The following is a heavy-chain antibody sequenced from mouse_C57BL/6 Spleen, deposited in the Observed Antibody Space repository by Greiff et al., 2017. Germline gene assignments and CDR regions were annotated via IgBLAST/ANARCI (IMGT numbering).Heavy chain of an antibody. Sequence: QVQLQQPGAELVKPGASVKMSCKASGYAFTSSWITWVKQRPGQGLEWIGEIYPGSGSTNYNEKFKGKATLTADTSSSTAYMQLSSLTSEDSAVYFCASTGYYGCCDVWGQGTTLTVSS. CDR3: ASTGYYGCCDV. CDR1: GYAFTSSW. J-gene: IGHJ2*01. V-gene: IGHV1-55*01. D-gene: IGHD1-1*01. CDR2: IYPGSGST.